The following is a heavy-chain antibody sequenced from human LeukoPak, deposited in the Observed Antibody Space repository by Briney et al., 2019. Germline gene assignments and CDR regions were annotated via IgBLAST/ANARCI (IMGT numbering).Heavy chain of an antibody. J-gene: IGHJ3*02. CDR3: ARSLGSSSWSVGGVFDI. D-gene: IGHD6-13*01. V-gene: IGHV3-13*05. CDR1: GFTFSRYD. Sequence: GGSLRLSCAASGFTFSRYDMHWVRQSTGKGLEWVSDIGTAGDPYSPGSVKGRFTISRENAKNSLYLQMNSLRVGDTAVYYCARSLGSSSWSVGGVFDIWGQGTLVTVSS. CDR2: IGTAGDP.